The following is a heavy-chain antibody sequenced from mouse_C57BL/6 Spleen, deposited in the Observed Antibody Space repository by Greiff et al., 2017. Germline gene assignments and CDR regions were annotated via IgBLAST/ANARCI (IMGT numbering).Heavy chain of an antibody. CDR2: INYDGSIT. CDR1: GFTFSDYY. Sequence: EVMLVESEGGLVQPGSSMKLSCTASGFTFSDYYMAWVRQVPEKGLEWVANINYDGSITYYLDSLKSRFIISRDNAKNILYLQMSSLKSEDTATYYCARESPDGYYFDYWGQGTTLTVSS. J-gene: IGHJ2*01. V-gene: IGHV5-16*01. D-gene: IGHD2-3*01. CDR3: ARESPDGYYFDY.